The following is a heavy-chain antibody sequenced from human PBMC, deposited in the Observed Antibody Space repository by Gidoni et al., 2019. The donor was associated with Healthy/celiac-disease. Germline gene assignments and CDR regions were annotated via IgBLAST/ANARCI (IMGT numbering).Heavy chain of an antibody. D-gene: IGHD3-9*01. CDR2: TRNKANSYTT. Sequence: EVQLVASGGGLVQPGGSLRLSCSASGLPFSDHYMDWVRQAPGKGLEWVGRTRNKANSYTTEYAASVKGRFTISRDDSKNSLYLQMNSLKTEDTAVYYCARHPILTGYYDYWGQGTLVTVSS. V-gene: IGHV3-72*01. J-gene: IGHJ4*02. CDR1: GLPFSDHY. CDR3: ARHPILTGYYDY.